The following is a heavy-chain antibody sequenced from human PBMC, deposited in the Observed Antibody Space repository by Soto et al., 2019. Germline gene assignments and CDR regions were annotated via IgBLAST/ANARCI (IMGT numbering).Heavy chain of an antibody. V-gene: IGHV4-59*01. Sequence: SETLSLTCTVSGGSISSYYWSWIRQPPGKGLEWIGYIYYSGSTNYNPSLKSRVTISVDTSKNQFSLKLSSVTAADTAVYYCARTPYDPNLPSWFDPWGQGNLVTVSS. CDR3: ARTPYDPNLPSWFDP. CDR1: GGSISSYY. D-gene: IGHD3-22*01. CDR2: IYYSGST. J-gene: IGHJ5*02.